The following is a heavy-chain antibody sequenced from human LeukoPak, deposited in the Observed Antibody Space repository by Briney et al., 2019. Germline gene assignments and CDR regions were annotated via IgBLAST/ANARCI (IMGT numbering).Heavy chain of an antibody. CDR2: INPNSGGT. V-gene: IGHV1-2*06. CDR1: GYTFTGYY. J-gene: IGHJ4*02. CDR3: ARVSDYVWGSYPPDY. Sequence: ASVKVSCQASGYTFTGYYMHWVRQAPGQGLEWMGRINPNSGGTNYAQKFQGRVTMTRDTSISTAYMELSRLRSDDTAVYYCARVSDYVWGSYPPDYWGQGTLVTVSS. D-gene: IGHD3-16*01.